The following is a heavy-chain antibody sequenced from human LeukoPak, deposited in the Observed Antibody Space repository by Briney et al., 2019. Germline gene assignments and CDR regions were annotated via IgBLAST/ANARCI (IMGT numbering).Heavy chain of an antibody. D-gene: IGHD3-10*01. V-gene: IGHV1-2*02. CDR2: INPNSGGT. CDR1: GYTFTGYY. J-gene: IGHJ4*02. CDR3: ARGNFYDNKGYSPELRY. Sequence: ASVKVSCKASGYTFTGYYMHWVRQAPGQGLEWMGWINPNSGGTNYAQKFQGRVTMTRDTAISTAYMELSRLTSDDTAVYYCARGNFYDNKGYSPELRYWGQGTLVTVSS.